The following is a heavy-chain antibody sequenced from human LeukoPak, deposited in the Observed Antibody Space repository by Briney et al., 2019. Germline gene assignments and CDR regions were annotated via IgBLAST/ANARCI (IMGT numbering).Heavy chain of an antibody. CDR1: GGSISSYY. D-gene: IGHD3-22*01. CDR3: ARVVYDSSCYYPLIFDY. Sequence: SETLYLTCTVSGGSISSYYWSWIRQPPGKGLEWIGYIYYSGSTNYNPSLKSRVTISVDTSKNQFSLKLSSVTAADTAVYYCARVVYDSSCYYPLIFDYWGQGTLVTVSS. V-gene: IGHV4-59*01. J-gene: IGHJ4*02. CDR2: IYYSGST.